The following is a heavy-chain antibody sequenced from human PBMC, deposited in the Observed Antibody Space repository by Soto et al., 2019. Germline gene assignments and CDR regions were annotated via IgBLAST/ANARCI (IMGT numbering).Heavy chain of an antibody. V-gene: IGHV1-3*01. J-gene: IGHJ4*02. D-gene: IGHD1-7*01. CDR1: GYTFTSYA. CDR2: INAGNGNT. Sequence: ASVKVSCKASGYTFTSYAMHWVRQAPGQRLEWMGWINAGNGNTKYSQKFQGRVTITRDTSASTAYMELSSLRSEDTAVYYCARRPGWNYNFDYWGQGTLVPVSS. CDR3: ARRPGWNYNFDY.